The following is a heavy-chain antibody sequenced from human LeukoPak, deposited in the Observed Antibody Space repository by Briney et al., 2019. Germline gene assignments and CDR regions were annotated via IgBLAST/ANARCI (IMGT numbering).Heavy chain of an antibody. CDR3: ARSLVREFRYFDY. Sequence: PSQTLSLTCTVSGGSISSGGYYWSWIRLHPGKGLEWIGYIYYSGSTYYNPSLKSRVTISVDTSKNQFSLKLSSVTAADTAVYYCARSLVREFRYFDYWGQGTLVTVSS. D-gene: IGHD3-10*01. J-gene: IGHJ4*02. CDR1: GGSISSGGYY. CDR2: IYYSGST. V-gene: IGHV4-31*03.